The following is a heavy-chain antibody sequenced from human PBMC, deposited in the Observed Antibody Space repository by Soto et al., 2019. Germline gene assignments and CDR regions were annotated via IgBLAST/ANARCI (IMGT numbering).Heavy chain of an antibody. CDR3: AKDHSSGWYGADAFDI. CDR1: GFTFDDYA. V-gene: IGHV3-9*01. CDR2: ISWNSGSI. J-gene: IGHJ3*02. Sequence: GGSLRLSCAASGFTFDDYAMHWVRQAPGKGLEWVSGISWNSGSIGYADSVKGRFTISRDNAKNSLYLQMNSLRAEDTALYYCAKDHSSGWYGADAFDIWGQGTMVTVSS. D-gene: IGHD6-19*01.